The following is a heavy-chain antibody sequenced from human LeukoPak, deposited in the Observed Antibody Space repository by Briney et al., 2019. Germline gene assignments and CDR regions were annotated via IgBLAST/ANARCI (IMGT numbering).Heavy chain of an antibody. CDR2: ISSIRSTT. D-gene: IGHD3-10*01. V-gene: IGHV3-48*02. CDR1: RVIYSSYV. Sequence: GGSLKLSGAASRVIYSSYVIIWVTQAERMGLNSISKISSIRSTTYHADTVKGLFTNSRDSAKDSLYLQMNRLREEDTAVYYCVRILYGSGSYGVFDLWGQGTMVTVSS. J-gene: IGHJ3*01. CDR3: VRILYGSGSYGVFDL.